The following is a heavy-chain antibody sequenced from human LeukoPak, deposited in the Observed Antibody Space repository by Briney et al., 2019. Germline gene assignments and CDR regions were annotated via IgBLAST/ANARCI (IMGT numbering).Heavy chain of an antibody. D-gene: IGHD6-19*01. CDR3: AREAQYSSALTHIDY. Sequence: SETLSLTCTVSGYSISSGYYWGWIRQPPGKGLEWIGTIYHSGSTYYNPSLRSRVTISVDTSKNQFSLKLTSVTAADTAVYYCAREAQYSSALTHIDYWSQGTLVTVSS. V-gene: IGHV4-38-2*02. J-gene: IGHJ4*02. CDR1: GYSISSGYY. CDR2: IYHSGST.